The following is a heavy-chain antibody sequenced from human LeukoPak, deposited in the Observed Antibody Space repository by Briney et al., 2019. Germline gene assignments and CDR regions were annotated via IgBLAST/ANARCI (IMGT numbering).Heavy chain of an antibody. CDR1: GGTFSSYA. CDR3: ARERRLPTVTTPYYFDY. CDR2: IIPIFGTA. V-gene: IGHV1-69*13. Sequence: SVKVSCKASGGTFSSYAISWVRQDPGQGLEWMGGIIPIFGTANYAQKFQGRVTITADESTSTAYMELSSLRSEDTAVYYCARERRLPTVTTPYYFDYWGQGTLVTVSS. J-gene: IGHJ4*02. D-gene: IGHD4-17*01.